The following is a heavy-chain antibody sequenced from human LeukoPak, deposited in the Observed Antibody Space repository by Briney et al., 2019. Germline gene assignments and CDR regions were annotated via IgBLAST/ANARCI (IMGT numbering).Heavy chain of an antibody. V-gene: IGHV4-59*01. Sequence: SETQSLTCTVSGGSISSYYWSWIRQPPGKGLEWIGYIYYSGSTNYNPSLKSRVTISVDTSKNQFSLKLSPVTAADTAAYYCARAPYSSGWYDWFDPWGQGTLVTVSS. D-gene: IGHD6-19*01. CDR2: IYYSGST. CDR1: GGSISSYY. CDR3: ARAPYSSGWYDWFDP. J-gene: IGHJ5*02.